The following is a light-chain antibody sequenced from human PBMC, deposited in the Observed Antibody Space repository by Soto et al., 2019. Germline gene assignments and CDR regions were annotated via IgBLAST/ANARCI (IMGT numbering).Light chain of an antibody. CDR2: DAS. J-gene: IGKJ1*01. CDR3: QQYGTYLWT. V-gene: IGKV1-5*01. Sequence: DIQITQSPSTLSASVGDRVTITCRASQSISSWLAWFQQTTGKPPKLLIYDASSLESGVPSRFRGSGSGTEFTLTISRLQPDDFETYYCQQYGTYLWTFGQGTKVDIK. CDR1: QSISSW.